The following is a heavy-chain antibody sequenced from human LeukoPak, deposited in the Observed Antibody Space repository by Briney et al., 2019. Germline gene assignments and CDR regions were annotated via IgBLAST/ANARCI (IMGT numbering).Heavy chain of an antibody. V-gene: IGHV3-11*04. J-gene: IGHJ6*03. CDR2: ISSSGSSI. D-gene: IGHD5-24*01. CDR1: GFTFGDYA. CDR3: AREIKYYYYMDV. Sequence: GGSLRLSCTASGFTFGDYAMTWVRQAPGKGLEWVSYISSSGSSIYYADSVKGRFTISRDNAKNSLYLQMNSLRAEDTAVYYCAREIKYYYYMDVWGKGTTVTVSS.